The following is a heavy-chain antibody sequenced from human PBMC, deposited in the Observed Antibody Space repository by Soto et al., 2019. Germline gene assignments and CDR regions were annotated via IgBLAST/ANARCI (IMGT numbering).Heavy chain of an antibody. Sequence: QITLKESGPSLVKPTQTLTLTCTFSGFSLSTSGVAVGWIRQPPGKALEWLALIYWDDDKRYSPSLKSRLTITRDTSKNQVVLTMTNMEAVDTATYYCAHKILGSAITDFDYWGQGTLVTVSS. CDR1: GFSLSTSGVA. D-gene: IGHD3-16*01. V-gene: IGHV2-5*02. CDR3: AHKILGSAITDFDY. CDR2: IYWDDDK. J-gene: IGHJ4*02.